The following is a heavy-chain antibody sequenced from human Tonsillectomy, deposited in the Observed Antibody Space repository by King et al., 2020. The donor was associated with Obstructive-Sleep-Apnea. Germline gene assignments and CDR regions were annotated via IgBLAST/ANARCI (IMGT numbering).Heavy chain of an antibody. D-gene: IGHD5-12*01. CDR1: GFTFSSYA. J-gene: IGHJ3*02. V-gene: IGHV3-30-3*01. Sequence: VQLVESGGGVVQPGRSLRLSCAASGFTFSSYAMHWVRQAPGKGLEWVAVISYDGSNTFYADSVKGRFTISRDNSKNTLYLQMNSLRAEDTAVYNCARCGGGLRFVSAAFDIWGQGTMVTVSS. CDR2: ISYDGSNT. CDR3: ARCGGGLRFVSAAFDI.